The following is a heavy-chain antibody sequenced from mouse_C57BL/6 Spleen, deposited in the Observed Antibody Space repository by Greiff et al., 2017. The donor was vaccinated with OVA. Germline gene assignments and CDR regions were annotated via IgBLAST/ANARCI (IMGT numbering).Heavy chain of an antibody. CDR2: ISDGGSYT. CDR1: GFTFSSYA. D-gene: IGHD1-2*01. J-gene: IGHJ2*01. V-gene: IGHV5-4*01. Sequence: EVHLVESGGGLVKPGGSLKLSCAASGFTFSSYAMSWVRQTPEKRLEWVATISDGGSYTYYPDNVKGRFTISRDNAKNNLYLQMSHLKSEDTAMYYCAREDGGYFDYWGQGTTLTVSS. CDR3: AREDGGYFDY.